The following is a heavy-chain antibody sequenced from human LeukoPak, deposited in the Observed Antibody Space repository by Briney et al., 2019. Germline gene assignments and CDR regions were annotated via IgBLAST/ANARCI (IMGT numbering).Heavy chain of an antibody. CDR1: GGSISSNDYY. D-gene: IGHD1-26*01. V-gene: IGHV4-39*07. CDR2: IYHRGIT. J-gene: IGHJ3*02. Sequence: SETLSLTCTVSGGSISSNDYYWGWIRQPPGKGVEWIGSIYHRGITHYTPSLKSRVTISVDTSKNQFSLKLSSVTAADTAVYYCAREKWELLAFDIWGQGTMVTVSS. CDR3: AREKWELLAFDI.